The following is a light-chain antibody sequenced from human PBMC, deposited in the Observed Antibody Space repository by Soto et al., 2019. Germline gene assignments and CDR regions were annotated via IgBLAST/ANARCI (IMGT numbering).Light chain of an antibody. CDR3: QQYNDYPWT. J-gene: IGKJ1*01. CDR1: QSISSW. V-gene: IGKV1-5*03. CDR2: KAS. Sequence: DIQMTQSPSTLSASVGDRVIITCRASQSISSWLAWYQQKPGKAPKLLIYKASSLESGVPSRFSVSGSGTEFTLTISSLQPDDFATYYCQQYNDYPWTFGQGTKVEIK.